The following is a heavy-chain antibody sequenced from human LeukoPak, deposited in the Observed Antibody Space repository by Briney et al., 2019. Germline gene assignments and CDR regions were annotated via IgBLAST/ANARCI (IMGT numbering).Heavy chain of an antibody. CDR3: ARNLYYYYGMDV. V-gene: IGHV1-2*02. CDR1: GYTITGYY. CDR2: INPNSGGT. Sequence: ASVKVSCKASGYTITGYYMHWVRQAPGQGLEWMGWINPNSGGTNYAQKFQGRVTMTRDTSISTAYMELSRLRSDDTAVYYCARNLYYYYGMDVWGQGTTVTVSS. J-gene: IGHJ6*02.